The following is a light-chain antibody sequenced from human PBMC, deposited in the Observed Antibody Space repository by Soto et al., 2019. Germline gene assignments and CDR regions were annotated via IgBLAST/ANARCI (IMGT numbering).Light chain of an antibody. CDR3: QQYENYWT. CDR1: ESLIGW. Sequence: DIQLTQSPSTLSASVGDTVTISCRASESLIGWLAWYQQRPGSAPKLLIYDASNLDSGVPSRFSGSGSGTEFSLTISNLQPDDCATYYCQQYENYWTFGQGTRVEIK. CDR2: DAS. J-gene: IGKJ1*01. V-gene: IGKV1-5*01.